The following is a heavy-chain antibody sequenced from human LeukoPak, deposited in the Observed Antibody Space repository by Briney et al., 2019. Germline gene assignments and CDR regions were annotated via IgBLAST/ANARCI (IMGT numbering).Heavy chain of an antibody. J-gene: IGHJ6*03. Sequence: GASVKVSCKASGYTFTSYGISWVRQAPGQGLEWMGWISAYNGNTNYAQKLQGRVTMTTDTSTSTAHMELRSLSSDDKAVSYRASWGLTSNGDYYMDVWGKGTTVTVSS. CDR2: ISAYNGNT. CDR3: ASWGLTSNGDYYMDV. V-gene: IGHV1-18*01. CDR1: GYTFTSYG. D-gene: IGHD2-2*01.